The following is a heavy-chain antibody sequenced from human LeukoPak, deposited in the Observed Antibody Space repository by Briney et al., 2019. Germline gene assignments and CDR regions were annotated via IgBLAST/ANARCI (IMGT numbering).Heavy chain of an antibody. CDR3: AREGHSSSWEDAFDI. D-gene: IGHD6-13*01. V-gene: IGHV1-2*02. CDR2: INPNSGGT. CDR1: GYTFTGYY. Sequence: GASVKVSCKASGYTFTGYYMHWVRQAPGQGLEWMGWINPNSGGTNYAQKFQGRVTMTRDTSISTAYMELSRLRSDDTAVYYCAREGHSSSWEDAFDIWGQGTMVTVSS. J-gene: IGHJ3*02.